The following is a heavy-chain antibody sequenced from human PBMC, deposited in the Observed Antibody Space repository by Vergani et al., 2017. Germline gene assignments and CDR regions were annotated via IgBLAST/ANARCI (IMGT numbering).Heavy chain of an antibody. Sequence: QVQLQESGPGLVKPSETLSLTCTVSGYSISSGHYWGWILHSPGTGREWIGSISQSGRTYYSPSLKSRLTISRDTSKNQFSLNLNSVIAADTAVYFCATSIVGFCVSPNCLGAFESWGQGTLVTVSS. J-gene: IGHJ4*02. CDR1: GYSISSGHY. V-gene: IGHV4-38-2*02. CDR3: ATSIVGFCVSPNCLGAFES. D-gene: IGHD1-1*01. CDR2: ISQSGRT.